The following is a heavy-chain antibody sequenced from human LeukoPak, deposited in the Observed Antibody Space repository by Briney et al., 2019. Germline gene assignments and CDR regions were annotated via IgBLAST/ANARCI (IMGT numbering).Heavy chain of an antibody. CDR3: ARLDYADRSDAFDL. Sequence: SETLSLTCTVSGYSISSGYYWGWIRQPPGKGLEWIGYVFYSGTFHYNSSLKSRVTISLDTSTNQFSLRLNSVTAADTAVYYCARLDYADRSDAFDLWGQGTVVTVSS. CDR1: GYSISSGYY. CDR2: VFYSGTF. D-gene: IGHD4-17*01. V-gene: IGHV4-38-2*02. J-gene: IGHJ3*01.